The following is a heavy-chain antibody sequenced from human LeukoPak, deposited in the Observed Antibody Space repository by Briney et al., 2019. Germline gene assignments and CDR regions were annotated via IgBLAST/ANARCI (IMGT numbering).Heavy chain of an antibody. D-gene: IGHD3-10*01. CDR3: AKVYLARYYASAGLDY. CDR1: GFTFDDYA. CDR2: ISWNSGNI. Sequence: GWSLRRSCAASGFTFDDYAMHWVRQAPGKGLEWVSGISWNSGNIAYADSVKGRFTISRDNAKNSLYLQMNSLRAEDTALYYCAKVYLARYYASAGLDYWGQGTLVTVSS. V-gene: IGHV3-9*01. J-gene: IGHJ4*02.